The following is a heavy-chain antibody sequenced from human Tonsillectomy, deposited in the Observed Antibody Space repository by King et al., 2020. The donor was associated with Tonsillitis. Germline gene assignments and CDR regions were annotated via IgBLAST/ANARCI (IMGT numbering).Heavy chain of an antibody. V-gene: IGHV3-21*01. CDR1: GFTFSSYS. J-gene: IGHJ3*02. CDR2: ISSSSIYI. CDR3: ARDQDYGVSQNAFDI. D-gene: IGHD4-17*01. Sequence: VQLVQSGGGLVKPGGSLRLSCAVSGFTFSSYSMNWVRQAPGKGLEWVSSISSSSIYIYYADSVKGRFTISRDNAKNSLYLQMNSLRAEDTAVYYCARDQDYGVSQNAFDIWGQGTMVTVSS.